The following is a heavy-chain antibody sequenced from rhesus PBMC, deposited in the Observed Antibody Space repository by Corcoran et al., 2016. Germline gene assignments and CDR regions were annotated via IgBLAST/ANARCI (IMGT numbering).Heavy chain of an antibody. CDR2: IGGSSGST. CDR1: GGSISSSY. CDR3: ARRRLLGGLDS. V-gene: IGHV4-169*01. D-gene: IGHD2-33*01. J-gene: IGHJ6*01. Sequence: QLQLQESGPGLVKPSETLSPTCAVSGGSISSSYWSWIRQAPGKGLEWIGYIGGSSGSTNYNPSLKSRVTLSVDTSKNQLSLKLSSVTAADTAVYYCARRRLLGGLDSWGQGVVVTVSS.